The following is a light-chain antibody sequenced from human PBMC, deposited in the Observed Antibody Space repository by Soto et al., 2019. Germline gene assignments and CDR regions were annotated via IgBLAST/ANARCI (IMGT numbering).Light chain of an antibody. CDR1: SSDVGSYNL. CDR3: CSYTGSGTLV. V-gene: IGLV2-23*01. J-gene: IGLJ2*01. Sequence: QSALTQPASVSGSPGQSITISCTGTSSDVGSYNLVSWYQQHPGKAPKLVIYEGSKRPSGVSNRFSGSKSGNTATLIISGLQAEDEADYYCCSYTGSGTLVLGGGTKLTVL. CDR2: EGS.